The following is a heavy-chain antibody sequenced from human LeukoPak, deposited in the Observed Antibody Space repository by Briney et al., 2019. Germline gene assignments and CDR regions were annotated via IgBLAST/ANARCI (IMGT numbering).Heavy chain of an antibody. V-gene: IGHV4-34*01. D-gene: IGHD6-6*01. Sequence: SETLSLTCAVYGGSFSGYYWSWIRQPPGKGLEWIGEINHSGSTNYNPSLKSRVTISVDTSKNQFSLKLSSVTAADTAVYYCARVRIAARVSDYWGQGTLVTVSS. CDR3: ARVRIAARVSDY. J-gene: IGHJ4*02. CDR1: GGSFSGYY. CDR2: INHSGST.